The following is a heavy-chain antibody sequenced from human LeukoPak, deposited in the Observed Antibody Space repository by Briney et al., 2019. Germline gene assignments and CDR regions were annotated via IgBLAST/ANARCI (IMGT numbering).Heavy chain of an antibody. Sequence: PSETLSLTCTVSGGSISSYYWSWIRQPAGEGLEWIGRIYTSGSTNYNPSLKCRVTMSVDTSRNQFSLKLSSVTAADTAVYYCARVGWELHFDYWGQGTLVTVSS. J-gene: IGHJ4*02. V-gene: IGHV4-4*07. CDR3: ARVGWELHFDY. D-gene: IGHD1-26*01. CDR2: IYTSGST. CDR1: GGSISSYY.